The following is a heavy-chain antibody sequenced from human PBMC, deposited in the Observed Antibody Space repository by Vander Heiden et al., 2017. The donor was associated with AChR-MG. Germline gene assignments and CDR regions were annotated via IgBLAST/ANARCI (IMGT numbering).Heavy chain of an antibody. J-gene: IGHJ4*02. CDR2: IWYDGTNK. V-gene: IGHV3-33*04. CDR1: GFTVSTSG. Sequence: QGQLVESGGGVALPGKSLRLSCAAPGFTVSTSGMHWVRQAPGKGLEWVALIWYDGTNKQYTDAVKGRFTVSRDLSKNTLYLQMNSLRGEDTAVYYCARESRDCSSTNCYFDYWGQGTMVTVSS. D-gene: IGHD2-2*01. CDR3: ARESRDCSSTNCYFDY.